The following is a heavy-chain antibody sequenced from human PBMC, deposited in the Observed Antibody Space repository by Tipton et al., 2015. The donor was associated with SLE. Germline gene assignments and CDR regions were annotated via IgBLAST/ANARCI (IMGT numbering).Heavy chain of an antibody. J-gene: IGHJ3*02. CDR3: ARDRRSIAARPVAFDI. V-gene: IGHV1-18*01. Sequence: QSGAEVKKPGASVKVSCKASGYTFTSYGISWVRQAPGQGLEWMGWISAYNGNTNYAQKLQGRVTMTTDTSTSIAYMELRSLRSDDTAVYYCARDRRSIAARPVAFDIWGQGTMVTVSS. CDR1: GYTFTSYG. D-gene: IGHD6-6*01. CDR2: ISAYNGNT.